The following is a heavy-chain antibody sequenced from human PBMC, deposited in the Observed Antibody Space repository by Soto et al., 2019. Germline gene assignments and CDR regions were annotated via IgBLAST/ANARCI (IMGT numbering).Heavy chain of an antibody. J-gene: IGHJ5*02. CDR3: TRVGGGHPFYYNWFDP. V-gene: IGHV3-49*03. CDR1: GFTFGDYA. D-gene: IGHD3-16*01. Sequence: PGGSLRLSCTASGFTFGDYAMSWFRQAPGKGLEWVGFIRSKAYGGTTEYAASVKGRFTISRDDSKSIAYLQMNSLKTEDTAVYYCTRVGGGHPFYYNWFDPWGQGTLVTVSS. CDR2: IRSKAYGGTT.